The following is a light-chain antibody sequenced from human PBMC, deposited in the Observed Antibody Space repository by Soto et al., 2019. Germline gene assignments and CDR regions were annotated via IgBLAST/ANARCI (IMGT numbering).Light chain of an antibody. CDR2: EGT. CDR1: SSDVGGYNH. Sequence: QSALTQPASVSDSPGQSITISCTGTSSDVGGYNHVSWYQQHPGKAPKLMIFEGTNRPSGVSNRFSGSKSGNTASLTISGLQADDEAIYFCSSSTNTNTLVIFGGGTKLTVL. V-gene: IGLV2-14*01. J-gene: IGLJ2*01. CDR3: SSSTNTNTLVI.